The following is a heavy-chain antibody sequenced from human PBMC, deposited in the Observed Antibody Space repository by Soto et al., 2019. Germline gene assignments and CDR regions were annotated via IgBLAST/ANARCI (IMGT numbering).Heavy chain of an antibody. CDR3: AKVRYSSPMGYYYGMDV. Sequence: ASVKVSCKASRVAFSKFIVTWVRQAPGLGLEWVGGIIPIFGTANYAQKFRGRVTITADESTSTSYMEVNNLRSEDTAVYYCAKVRYSSPMGYYYGMDVWGQGTTVTVSS. CDR1: RVAFSKFI. V-gene: IGHV1-69*13. J-gene: IGHJ6*02. D-gene: IGHD6-19*01. CDR2: IIPIFGTA.